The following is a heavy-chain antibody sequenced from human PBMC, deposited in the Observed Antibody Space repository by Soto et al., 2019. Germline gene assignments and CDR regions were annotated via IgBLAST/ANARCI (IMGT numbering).Heavy chain of an antibody. CDR3: ARVVWFGESPYNFDY. V-gene: IGHV4-31*03. Sequence: SETLSLTCTVSGGSISSGTSYWSWIRQRPGKGLEWIGYTFYSGSFYYTPSLRGRVMILADTSKNQFTLRLSSVTAADTAVYYCARVVWFGESPYNFDYWGQGAQVTVYS. CDR2: TFYSGSF. D-gene: IGHD3-10*01. CDR1: GGSISSGTSY. J-gene: IGHJ4*02.